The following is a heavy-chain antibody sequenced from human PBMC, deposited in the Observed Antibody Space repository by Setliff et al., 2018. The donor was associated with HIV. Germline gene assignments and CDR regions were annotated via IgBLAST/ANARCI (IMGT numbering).Heavy chain of an antibody. J-gene: IGHJ6*03. V-gene: IGHV4-39*01. D-gene: IGHD6-6*01. CDR2: IYYTGSP. CDR3: ARGGGTSSPIDYHYYIDV. Sequence: SETLSLTCTVSGVSTSSSNYYWGWVRQPPGKGLEWIGGIYYTGSPFYNPSLKSRVTISVDTSNNQFSLKLSSVTAADTAVYYCARGGGTSSPIDYHYYIDVWGKGTTVTVSS. CDR1: GVSTSSSNYY.